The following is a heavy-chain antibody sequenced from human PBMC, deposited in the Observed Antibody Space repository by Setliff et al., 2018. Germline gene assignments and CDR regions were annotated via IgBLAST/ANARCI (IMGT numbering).Heavy chain of an antibody. Sequence: SETLSLTCAVYGGSFSGYYWSWIRQPPGKGLEWIGEINHSGSTNYNPSLKSRVTISIDTSKNQFSLKLSSVTAADTAVYYCAKGVGVPAAYSWLRTDTRPPNDAFDIWGQGTMVTVSS. CDR2: INHSGST. V-gene: IGHV4-34*01. D-gene: IGHD2-2*01. J-gene: IGHJ3*02. CDR1: GGSFSGYY. CDR3: AKGVGVPAAYSWLRTDTRPPNDAFDI.